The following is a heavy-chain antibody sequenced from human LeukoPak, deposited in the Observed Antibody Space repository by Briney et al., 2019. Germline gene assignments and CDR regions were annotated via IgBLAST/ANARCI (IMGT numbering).Heavy chain of an antibody. J-gene: IGHJ6*03. D-gene: IGHD1-26*01. V-gene: IGHV4-38-2*02. CDR2: IYHSGST. Sequence: SETLSLTCTVSGYSISSGYYWGWIRQPPGKGLEWIGSIYHSGSTYYNPSLKSRVTISVDTSKNQFSLKLGSVTAADTAVYYCARGIESQPDYYYYYMDVWGKGTTVTISS. CDR1: GYSISSGYY. CDR3: ARGIESQPDYYYYYMDV.